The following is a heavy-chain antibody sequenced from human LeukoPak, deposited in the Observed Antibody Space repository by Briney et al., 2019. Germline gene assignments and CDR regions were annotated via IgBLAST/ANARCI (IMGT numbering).Heavy chain of an antibody. CDR1: GFTFDDYA. CDR2: ISGSGGST. V-gene: IGHV3-23*01. CDR3: AKGQGKRSGWDDAFDI. Sequence: GGSLRLSCAASGFTFDDYAMSWVRQAPGKGLEWVSAISGSGGSTYYADSVKGRFTISRDNSKNTLYLQMNSLRAEDTAVYYCAKGQGKRSGWDDAFDIWGQGTMVTVSS. J-gene: IGHJ3*02. D-gene: IGHD6-19*01.